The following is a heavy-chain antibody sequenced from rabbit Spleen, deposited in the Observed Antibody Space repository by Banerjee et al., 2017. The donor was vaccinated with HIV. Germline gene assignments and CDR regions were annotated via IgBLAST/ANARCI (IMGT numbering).Heavy chain of an antibody. D-gene: IGHD8-1*01. CDR1: GFDFSDGYV. CDR3: ARTGSSWSINL. CDR2: INSFSGRP. J-gene: IGHJ4*01. Sequence: EQLEESGGGLVQPEGSLTLACKASGFDFSDGYVMCWVRQAPGKGLEWIASINSFSGRPVYATWAKGRFTVSRASWTTVTLQMTSLTAADTATYFCARTGSSWSINLWGPGTLVTVS. V-gene: IGHV1S45*01.